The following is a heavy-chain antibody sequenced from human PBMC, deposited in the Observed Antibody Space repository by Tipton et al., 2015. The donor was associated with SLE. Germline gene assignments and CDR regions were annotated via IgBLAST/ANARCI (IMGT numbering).Heavy chain of an antibody. V-gene: IGHV3-30*03. J-gene: IGHJ4*02. CDR2: ISPDGRNS. CDR3: VRIDFWSGFQPFDY. CDR1: GFTVSNNY. Sequence: SLRLSCAASGFTVSNNYMNWVRQAPGRGLEWVSVISPDGRNSYHADSLKGRFTISRDNSKNTLFLEMSNLRVEDTAVYYCVRIDFWSGFQPFDYWGQGTLVTVSS. D-gene: IGHD3-3*01.